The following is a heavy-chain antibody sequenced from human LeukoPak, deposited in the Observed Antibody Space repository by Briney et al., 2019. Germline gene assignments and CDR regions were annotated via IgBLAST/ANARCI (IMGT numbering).Heavy chain of an antibody. Sequence: ASVKVSCKASGGTFSSYAISRVRQAPGQGLEWMGRIIPIFGIANYAQKFQGRVTITADKSTSTAYMELSSLRSEDTAVYYCARDGQSRTMIVVVHGMDVWGQGTTVTVSS. CDR3: ARDGQSRTMIVVVHGMDV. D-gene: IGHD3-22*01. CDR1: GGTFSSYA. CDR2: IIPIFGIA. V-gene: IGHV1-69*04. J-gene: IGHJ6*02.